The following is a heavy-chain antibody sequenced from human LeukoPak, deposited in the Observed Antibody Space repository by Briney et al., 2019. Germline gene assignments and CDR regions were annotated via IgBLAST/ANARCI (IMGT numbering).Heavy chain of an antibody. D-gene: IGHD3-10*01. Sequence: GDSLRLSCAASGFTFDDYAMGWVRQAPGKGLEWVSGINWSGGGTAYADSVKGRFTISRDNAKNSLYLQMNSLGAEDTAVYYCASYGSGRLGYFDYWGQGTLVTVSS. J-gene: IGHJ4*02. CDR2: INWSGGGT. V-gene: IGHV3-20*04. CDR3: ASYGSGRLGYFDY. CDR1: GFTFDDYA.